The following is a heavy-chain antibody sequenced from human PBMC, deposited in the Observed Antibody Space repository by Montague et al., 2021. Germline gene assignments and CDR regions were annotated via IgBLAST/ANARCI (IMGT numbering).Heavy chain of an antibody. CDR1: SGSIFHDH. J-gene: IGHJ5*02. D-gene: IGHD3-10*01. CDR3: AKQDYCVSGTSYKGFDP. Sequence: SETLSLTCTVSSGSIFHDHWSWVRQPPGKGLEWLGSMFYGGATSDNPSLKSRVTMSIDTSTNQFSLKLSFVTAADTAVYYCAKQDYCVSGTSYKGFDPWGQGILVTVSS. CDR2: MFYGGAT. V-gene: IGHV4-59*12.